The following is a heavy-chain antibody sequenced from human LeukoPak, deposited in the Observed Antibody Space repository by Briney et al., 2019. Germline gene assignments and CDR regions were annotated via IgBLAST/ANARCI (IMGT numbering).Heavy chain of an antibody. J-gene: IGHJ4*02. D-gene: IGHD1-1*01. V-gene: IGHV1-8*01. CDR1: GYSFASYD. CDR3: ARGMTSVRNDYYFDY. CDR2: VNANSESS. Sequence: ASVKVSCKASGYSFASYDISWIRQAPGQGLEWMGWVNANSESSGYSQQFQGRVNMTENTSLSTAYLELTNLRSDHTAVYYCARGMTSVRNDYYFDYWGQGTLVVVSS.